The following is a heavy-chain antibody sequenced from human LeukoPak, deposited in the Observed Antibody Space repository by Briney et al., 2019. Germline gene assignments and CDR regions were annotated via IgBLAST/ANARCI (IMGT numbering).Heavy chain of an antibody. CDR1: GFTFSSYG. CDR3: ARSMVRGVIRASTDY. CDR2: ISSSSSYI. V-gene: IGHV3-21*01. Sequence: PGGSLRLSCAASGFTFSSYGMNWVRQAPGKGLEWVSSISSSSSYIYYADSVKGRFTISRDNAKNSLYLQMNSLRAEDTAVYYCARSMVRGVIRASTDYWGQGTLVTVSS. J-gene: IGHJ4*02. D-gene: IGHD3-10*01.